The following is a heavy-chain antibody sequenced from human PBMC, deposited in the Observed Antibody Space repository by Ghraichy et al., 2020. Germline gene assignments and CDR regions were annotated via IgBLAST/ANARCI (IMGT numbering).Heavy chain of an antibody. V-gene: IGHV4-38-2*01. D-gene: IGHD1-1*01. CDR3: ARGTSRAFDI. Sequence: SETLSLTCAVSGYSISSGYYWGWIRQPPGKGLEWIGSIYHSGSTYYNPSLKSRVTISVDTSKNQFSLKLSSVTAADTAVYYCARGTSRAFDIWGQGTMVTVSS. CDR1: GYSISSGYY. CDR2: IYHSGST. J-gene: IGHJ3*02.